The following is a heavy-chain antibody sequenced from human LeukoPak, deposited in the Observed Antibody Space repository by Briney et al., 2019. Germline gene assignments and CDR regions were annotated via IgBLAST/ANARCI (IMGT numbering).Heavy chain of an antibody. CDR2: ISYDGSDK. J-gene: IGHJ4*02. CDR1: GFIFSSYG. Sequence: GGSLRLSCAASGFIFSSYGMHWVRQAPGKGLEWVAVISYDGSDKDYADSVKGRFTISRDNSKNTLYLQMNSLRAEDTAVYYCAREGIVGATTKLRKAPFDYWGQGTLVTVSS. CDR3: AREGIVGATTKLRKAPFDY. D-gene: IGHD1-26*01. V-gene: IGHV3-30*03.